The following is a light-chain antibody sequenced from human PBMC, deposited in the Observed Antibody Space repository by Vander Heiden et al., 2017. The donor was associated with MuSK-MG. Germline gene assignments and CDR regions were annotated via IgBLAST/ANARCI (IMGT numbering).Light chain of an antibody. CDR3: QRSDSTQLT. V-gene: IGKV1-39*01. J-gene: IGKJ4*01. Sequence: DIQMTQSPSSLSASVGDRVTITCRASQSISSYLNWYQQKPGKAPKLLIYAASSLYSGVPSRFSGSASTAYFTLTIRMLHPEDFATYCIQRSDSTQLTFGGGTKVEIK. CDR2: AAS. CDR1: QSISSY.